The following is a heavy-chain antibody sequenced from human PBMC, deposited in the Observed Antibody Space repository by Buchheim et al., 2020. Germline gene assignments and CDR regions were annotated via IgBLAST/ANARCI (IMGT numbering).Heavy chain of an antibody. CDR3: VRDRGWTAFDY. J-gene: IGHJ4*03. V-gene: IGHV3-11*01. CDR1: GFTFSDYY. D-gene: IGHD2-15*01. CDR2: INTDGSTR. Sequence: QVQLVESGGGLVKPGGSLRLSCAASGFTFSDYYMSWIRQAPGKGLAWVSYINTDGSTRGYADSVTGRFAISRDNANNILYLHMTSLRVEDTETYYCVRDRGWTAFDYWGQGAL.